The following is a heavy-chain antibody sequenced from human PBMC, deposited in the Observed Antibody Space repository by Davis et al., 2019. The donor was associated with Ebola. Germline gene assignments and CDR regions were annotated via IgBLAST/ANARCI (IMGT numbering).Heavy chain of an antibody. D-gene: IGHD1-26*01. CDR2: ISAYNGNT. J-gene: IGHJ5*02. V-gene: IGHV1-18*01. Sequence: ASVKVSCKASGYTFSSYGISWLRQAPGQGLEWMGWISAYNGNTNYAQNFRGRVTMTTDTSTNTAYMDLRSLRSDDTAVYYCARDTLVGINTEYWFDPWGQGTLVTVSS. CDR3: ARDTLVGINTEYWFDP. CDR1: GYTFSSYG.